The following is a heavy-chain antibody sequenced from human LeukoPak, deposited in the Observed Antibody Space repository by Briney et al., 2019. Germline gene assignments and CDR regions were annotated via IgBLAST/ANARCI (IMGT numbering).Heavy chain of an antibody. CDR3: AREVFISGWYSLQY. D-gene: IGHD6-19*01. Sequence: GSVKDSCKASRYTLTAYYMHRVRQAPGQGGGWMGWINPNSGGTNYGENFQGRVTMTTDTSISTAYMELSGLRSDDTAVYYWAREVFISGWYSLQYWGQGTLVTVSS. V-gene: IGHV1-2*02. J-gene: IGHJ4*02. CDR1: RYTLTAYY. CDR2: INPNSGGT.